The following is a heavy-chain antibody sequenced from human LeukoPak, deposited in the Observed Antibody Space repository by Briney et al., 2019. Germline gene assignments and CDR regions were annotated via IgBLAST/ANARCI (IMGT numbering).Heavy chain of an antibody. D-gene: IGHD1-26*01. CDR2: ISSSSSTI. J-gene: IGHJ4*02. Sequence: GGSLRLSCAASGFTFSNYWMEWVRQAPGKGLVWVSFISSSSSTIYYADSVKGRFTISRDNAKNSLYLQMNSLRAEDMAVYYCARDRGGSYSAIDYWGQGTLVTVSS. CDR3: ARDRGGSYSAIDY. V-gene: IGHV3-48*04. CDR1: GFTFSNYW.